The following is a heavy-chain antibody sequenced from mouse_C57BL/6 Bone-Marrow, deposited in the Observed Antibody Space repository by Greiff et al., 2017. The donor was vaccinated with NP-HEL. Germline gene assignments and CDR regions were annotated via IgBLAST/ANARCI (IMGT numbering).Heavy chain of an antibody. D-gene: IGHD1-1*01. J-gene: IGHJ3*01. CDR3: ARDTTVPAWFAY. Sequence: QVQLKQSGPELLQPGASVKISCKASGYTFTDYYINWVKQRPGQGLEWIGWIFPGSGSTYYNEKFKGKATLTVDKSSSTAYMLLSSLTSEDSAVYFCARDTTVPAWFAYWGQGTLVTVSA. CDR2: IFPGSGST. CDR1: GYTFTDYY. V-gene: IGHV1-75*01.